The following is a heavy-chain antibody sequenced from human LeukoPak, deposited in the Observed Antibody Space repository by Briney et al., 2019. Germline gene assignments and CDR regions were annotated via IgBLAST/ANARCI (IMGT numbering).Heavy chain of an antibody. CDR2: ISYDGSNK. D-gene: IGHD4-23*01. V-gene: IGHV3-30*03. CDR1: GFTFSSYS. CDR3: ARDDYGGRGEFDY. J-gene: IGHJ4*02. Sequence: PGGSLRLSCAASGFTFSSYSMNWVRQAPGKGLEWVAVISYDGSNKYYADSVKGRFTISRDNSKNTLYLQMNSLRAEDTAVYYCARDDYGGRGEFDYWGQGTLVTVSS.